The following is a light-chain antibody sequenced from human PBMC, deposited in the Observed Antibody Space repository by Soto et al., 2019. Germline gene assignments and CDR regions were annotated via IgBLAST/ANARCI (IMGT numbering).Light chain of an antibody. CDR3: QSYDSSLTGSVI. CDR1: SSNIGADYD. CDR2: GNN. J-gene: IGLJ2*01. Sequence: QSVLTQPPSVSGAPGQRVTISCTGSSSNIGADYDVHWYQHLPGTAPKLLIYGNNNRPSGVPDRFSGSKSGTSASLAITGLQAEDEADYYCQSYDSSLTGSVIFGGGTKLTVL. V-gene: IGLV1-40*01.